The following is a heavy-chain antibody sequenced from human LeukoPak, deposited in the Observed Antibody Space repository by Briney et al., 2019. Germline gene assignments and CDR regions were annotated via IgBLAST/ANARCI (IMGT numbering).Heavy chain of an antibody. V-gene: IGHV1-2*02. D-gene: IGHD5-18*01. CDR1: GYTFTGYY. CDR2: INPNSGGT. CDR3: ARGGYSYGKAAWSLDY. Sequence: ASVKVSCKASGYTFTGYYMHWVRQAPGQGLEWMGWINPNSGGTNYAQKFQGRVTMTRDTSISTAYMELSRLRSDDTAVYCCARGGYSYGKAAWSLDYWGQGTLVTVSS. J-gene: IGHJ4*02.